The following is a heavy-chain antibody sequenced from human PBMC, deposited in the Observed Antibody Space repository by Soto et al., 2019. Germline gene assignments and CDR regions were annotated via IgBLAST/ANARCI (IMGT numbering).Heavy chain of an antibody. V-gene: IGHV2-5*02. Sequence: QITLKESGPTLVKPTQTVTLTCAFSGFSLSTSGVGVGWIRQPPGKALDWLALIYWDDDKHYSPSLKSRLTIXMDTSKNQVVLTMTNMDPVDTATYYCAHRAGGWFDRWGQGALVTVSS. J-gene: IGHJ5*02. CDR1: GFSLSTSGVG. CDR2: IYWDDDK. CDR3: AHRAGGWFDR.